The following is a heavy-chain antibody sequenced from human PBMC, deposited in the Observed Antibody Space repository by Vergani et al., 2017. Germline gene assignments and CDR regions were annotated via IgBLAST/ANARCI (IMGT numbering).Heavy chain of an antibody. J-gene: IGHJ4*02. CDR3: TRDSRNDGYDSDY. V-gene: IGHV3-23*01. CDR1: GFRFREHG. CDR2: ISGHDHRT. D-gene: IGHD5-12*01. Sequence: EVQLLESGGGSVQPGESLRLSCVASGFRFREHGMNWVRQAPGKGLEWVSGISGHDHRTLYADSVKGRFTISRDNARNSVYLQMNSLRAEDTAVYYCTRDSRNDGYDSDYWGQGTLVTVSS.